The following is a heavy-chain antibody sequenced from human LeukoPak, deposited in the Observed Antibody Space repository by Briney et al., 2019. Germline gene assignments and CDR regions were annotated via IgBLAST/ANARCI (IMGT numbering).Heavy chain of an antibody. CDR1: GFTFSSYA. CDR3: ANVGYCSSTSSYLEYFQH. D-gene: IGHD2-2*01. J-gene: IGHJ1*01. V-gene: IGHV3-23*01. Sequence: GGSLRLSCAASGFTFSSYAMSWVRQAPGKGLEWVSAISGSGGSTYYADSVKGRFTISRDNSKNTLYLQMNSLRAEDTAVYYCANVGYCSSTSSYLEYFQHWGQGTLVTVSS. CDR2: ISGSGGST.